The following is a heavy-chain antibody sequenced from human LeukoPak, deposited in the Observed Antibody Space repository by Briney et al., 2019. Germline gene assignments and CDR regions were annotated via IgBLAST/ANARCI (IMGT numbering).Heavy chain of an antibody. V-gene: IGHV4-34*01. D-gene: IGHD3-10*01. CDR3: ARGARGPGYYYYYMDV. Sequence: SETLSLTCAVYGGSFSGYYWSWIRQPPGKGLEWIGEINHSGSTNYNPSLKSRVTISVDTSKNQFSLKLSSVTAADTAVYYCARGARGPGYYYYYMDVWGKGTTVTVFS. J-gene: IGHJ6*03. CDR2: INHSGST. CDR1: GGSFSGYY.